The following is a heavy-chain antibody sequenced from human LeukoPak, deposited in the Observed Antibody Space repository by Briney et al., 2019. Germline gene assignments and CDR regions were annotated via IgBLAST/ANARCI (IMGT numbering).Heavy chain of an antibody. Sequence: ASVKVSCKASGYTFTGYYMHWVRQAPGQGLEWMGWINPNSGGTNYAQKFQGRVTMTRDTSISTAYMELSSLRSEDTAVYYCARGRGLAVTTSGGDFDYWGQGTLVTVSS. V-gene: IGHV1-2*02. D-gene: IGHD4-17*01. J-gene: IGHJ4*02. CDR1: GYTFTGYY. CDR3: ARGRGLAVTTSGGDFDY. CDR2: INPNSGGT.